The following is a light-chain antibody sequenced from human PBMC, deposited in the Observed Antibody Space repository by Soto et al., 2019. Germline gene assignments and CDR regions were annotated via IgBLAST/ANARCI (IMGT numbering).Light chain of an antibody. Sequence: QSVLTQPPSASGTPGQRVTISCSGSSSNIGNNDVYWYQQLPGTAPRLLMYSTNQRPSGVPDRFSGSKSGTSASLAISGPRSEDEADYYCAAWEDSLSGAYVFGTGTKVTAL. CDR2: STN. CDR3: AAWEDSLSGAYV. CDR1: SSNIGNND. V-gene: IGLV1-47*02. J-gene: IGLJ1*01.